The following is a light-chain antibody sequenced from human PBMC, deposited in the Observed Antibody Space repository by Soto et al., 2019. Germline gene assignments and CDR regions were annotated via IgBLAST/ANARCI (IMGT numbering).Light chain of an antibody. Sequence: EILLTQSPGTLSLSPGERATLSCRASQTVRNNYLAWYQQKPGQAPKLLIYDASSRATGIPDRFSGGGSGTDFILTISRLEPEDFAVYYCQQVSSYPLTFGGGTKVDI. CDR2: DAS. CDR1: QTVRNNY. J-gene: IGKJ4*01. CDR3: QQVSSYPLT. V-gene: IGKV3-20*01.